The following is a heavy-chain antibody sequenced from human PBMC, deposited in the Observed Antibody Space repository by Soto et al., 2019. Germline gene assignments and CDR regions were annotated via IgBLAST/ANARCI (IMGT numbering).Heavy chain of an antibody. D-gene: IGHD1-26*01. J-gene: IGHJ5*01. CDR3: AKVAELRKWFGP. CDR2: IIPIFGTA. V-gene: IGHV1-69*06. Sequence: GASVKVSCKASGGTFSSYAISWVRQAPGQGLEWMGGIIPIFGTANYAQKFQGRVTITADKSTSTAYMELSSLRSEDTAVYYCAKVAELRKWFGPWGQGTLVTVSS. CDR1: GGTFSSYA.